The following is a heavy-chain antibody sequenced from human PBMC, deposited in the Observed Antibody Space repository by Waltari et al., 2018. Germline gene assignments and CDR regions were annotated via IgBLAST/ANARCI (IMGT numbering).Heavy chain of an antibody. Sequence: QVQLQESGPGLVKPSETLSLTCTVSGGSISNYFWSWIRQPPGKGLEWIGYVYSTGTTNSNPSLKSRVTISLDKSNNQFSLRLSFVTAADTAVYYCARDGLWFGELPSFDHWGRGTLVTVSS. J-gene: IGHJ4*02. D-gene: IGHD3-10*01. CDR1: GGSISNYF. V-gene: IGHV4-59*01. CDR2: VYSTGTT. CDR3: ARDGLWFGELPSFDH.